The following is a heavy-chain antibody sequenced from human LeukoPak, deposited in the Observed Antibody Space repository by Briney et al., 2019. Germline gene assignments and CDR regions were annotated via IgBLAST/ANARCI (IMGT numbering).Heavy chain of an antibody. V-gene: IGHV3-74*01. CDR2: INTDGGIT. J-gene: IGHJ3*02. CDR3: ARSAAGSAFDI. CDR1: GFTFSSYW. D-gene: IGHD6-13*01. Sequence: GGSLRLSCAASGFTFSSYWMHWVRQAPGKGLVWVSRINTDGGITNYAGSVKGRFTISRGNAKNTLYLQMNSLRAEDTAVYYCARSAAGSAFDIWGQGTMVTVSS.